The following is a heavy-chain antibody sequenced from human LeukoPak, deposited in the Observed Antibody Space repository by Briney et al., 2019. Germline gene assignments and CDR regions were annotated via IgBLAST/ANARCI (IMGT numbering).Heavy chain of an antibody. D-gene: IGHD6-19*01. CDR3: ASQRVWISGWQIDS. CDR2: LHYDGTT. Sequence: SQTLSLTCTVSGDSISSSSFYWAWIRQPPGKGLEWIAMLHYDGTTYYNPSLKSRVTISVDTSKNQFSLKLNSVTAADTAVYHCASQRVWISGWQIDSWGQGTLVTVSS. J-gene: IGHJ4*02. CDR1: GDSISSSSFY. V-gene: IGHV4-39*01.